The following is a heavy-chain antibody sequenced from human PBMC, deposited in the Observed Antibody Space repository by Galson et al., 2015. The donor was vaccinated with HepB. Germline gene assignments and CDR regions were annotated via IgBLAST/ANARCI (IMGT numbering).Heavy chain of an antibody. CDR1: GFTFSDFW. Sequence: LRLSCAASGFTFSDFWMHWVRQAPGERPVWVARINPSGSAAGYADSVKGRFTLSRDNTRSTLYLQLDSLRGDDTAVYYCARDVIAVVPRAPPTLDHWGQGTLVTVSS. CDR2: INPSGSAA. D-gene: IGHD2-21*01. J-gene: IGHJ4*02. CDR3: ARDVIAVVPRAPPTLDH. V-gene: IGHV3-74*01.